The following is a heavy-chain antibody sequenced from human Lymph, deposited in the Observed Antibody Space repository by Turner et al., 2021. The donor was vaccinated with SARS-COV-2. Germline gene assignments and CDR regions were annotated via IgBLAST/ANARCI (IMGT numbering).Heavy chain of an antibody. CDR2: FDPEEAET. J-gene: IGHJ6*02. CDR3: ATAPAVAGYFNYYYGMDV. CDR1: GYTLPELS. Sequence: HVQLLHSWAEVKKPGASVKVSSKVSGYTLPELSIHWLRQAPGKGLEWMGGFDPEEAETIYAQKFQGRVNMNEDTYTDTAYMEQRSLRSEDTAVYYCATAPAVAGYFNYYYGMDVWGQGTTVTVSS. D-gene: IGHD6-19*01. V-gene: IGHV1-24*01.